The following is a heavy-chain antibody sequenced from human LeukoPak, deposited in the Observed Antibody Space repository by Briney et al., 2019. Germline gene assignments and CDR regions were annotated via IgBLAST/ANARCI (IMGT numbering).Heavy chain of an antibody. CDR2: IYPGDSDS. V-gene: IGHV5-51*01. J-gene: IGHJ4*02. CDR3: ARSDNGSGYSDY. CDR1: GYSFTSYR. Sequence: GESLKISCKGSGYSFTSYRIGWVRQMPGKGLEWMGIIYPGDSDSRYSPSFQGRVTISADKSINTAYLQWSSLKASDTAMYYCARSDNGSGYSDYWGQGTLVTVSS. D-gene: IGHD3-22*01.